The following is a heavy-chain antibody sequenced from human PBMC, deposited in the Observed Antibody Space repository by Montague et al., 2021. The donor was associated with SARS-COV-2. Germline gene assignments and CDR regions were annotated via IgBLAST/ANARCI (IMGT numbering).Heavy chain of an antibody. Sequence: SLRLSCAASGFTFDDYAMHWVRQVPGKGLVWVSGITWNSGSIGYEDSVKGRFTISRDNDKNSLYLQMSSLRAEDTALYYCAKGVDSIGYSFAYWGQGTLVTVSS. D-gene: IGHD3-22*01. CDR2: ITWNSGSI. V-gene: IGHV3-9*01. CDR3: AKGVDSIGYSFAY. J-gene: IGHJ4*02. CDR1: GFTFDDYA.